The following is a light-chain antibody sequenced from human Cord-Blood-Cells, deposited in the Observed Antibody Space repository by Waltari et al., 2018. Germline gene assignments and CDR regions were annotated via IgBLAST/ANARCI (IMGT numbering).Light chain of an antibody. CDR2: DAS. Sequence: DIQMTQSTSSLSASVGHRVTITCQASQDISNYLNWYQQKPGKAPKLLIYDASNLETGVPSRFSGSGSGTDFTFTISSLQPEDIATYYCQQYDNLPYTFGQGTKLEIK. J-gene: IGKJ2*01. CDR1: QDISNY. V-gene: IGKV1-33*01. CDR3: QQYDNLPYT.